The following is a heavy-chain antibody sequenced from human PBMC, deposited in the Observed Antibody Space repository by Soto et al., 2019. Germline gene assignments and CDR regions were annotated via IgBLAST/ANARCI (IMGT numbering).Heavy chain of an antibody. D-gene: IGHD2-15*01. CDR2: INHSGST. J-gene: IGHJ6*02. CDR1: GGSFSGYY. V-gene: IGHV4-34*01. CDR3: AGDGLVPLYGMDV. Sequence: SETLSLTCAVYGGSFSGYYWSWIRQPPGKGLEWIGEINHSGSTNYNPSLKSRVTISVDTSKNQFSLKLSSCTAAETAVYYCAGDGLVPLYGMDVWGQGTKVTVSS.